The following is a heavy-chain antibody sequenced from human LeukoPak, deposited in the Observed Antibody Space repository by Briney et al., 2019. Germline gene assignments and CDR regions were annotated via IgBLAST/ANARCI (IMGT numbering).Heavy chain of an antibody. Sequence: GASVKVSCKASGYTFTGYYMHWVRQAPGQGLEWMGWINPNSGGTNYAQKFQGRVTMTRDTSNSTAYMELSRLRSDDTAVYYCARDRGYDFWSGIYYYGMDVWGQGTTVTVSS. CDR3: ARDRGYDFWSGIYYYGMDV. J-gene: IGHJ6*02. CDR1: GYTFTGYY. V-gene: IGHV1-2*02. D-gene: IGHD3-3*01. CDR2: INPNSGGT.